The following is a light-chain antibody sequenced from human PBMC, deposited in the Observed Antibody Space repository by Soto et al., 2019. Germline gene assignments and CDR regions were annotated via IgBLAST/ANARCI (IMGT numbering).Light chain of an antibody. CDR3: CSYTRTSNHYF. J-gene: IGLJ1*01. V-gene: IGLV2-14*01. CDR1: SSDIGGYDY. Sequence: LTQPASVSGPPGQSITISCTGTSSDIGGYDYVSWYQQRPGKAPKLMIYEVRYRPSGVSNRFSGSKSGNTASLTISGLQAEDEAVYYCCSYTRTSNHYFFGSGTKVTVL. CDR2: EVR.